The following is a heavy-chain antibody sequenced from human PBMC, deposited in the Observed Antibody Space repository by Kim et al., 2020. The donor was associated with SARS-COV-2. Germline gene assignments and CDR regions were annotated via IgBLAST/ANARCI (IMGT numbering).Heavy chain of an antibody. J-gene: IGHJ4*02. Sequence: GGSLRLSCADSGSKLSDTAMHYARKASGIRREWVGRIRSKPNNYATSYTASVTGRFTISRDDSTNTVFLKMDSLKTDDTSVYLCSRHSGKHGNRGFDNWGQGNLLIGSS. D-gene: IGHD4-17*01. CDR1: GSKLSDTA. V-gene: IGHV3-73*01. CDR3: SRHSGKHGNRGFDN. CDR2: IRSKPNNYAT.